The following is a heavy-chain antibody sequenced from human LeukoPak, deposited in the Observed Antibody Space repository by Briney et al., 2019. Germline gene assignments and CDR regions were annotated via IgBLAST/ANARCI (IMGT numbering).Heavy chain of an antibody. V-gene: IGHV3-23*01. CDR2: ISGSGGST. J-gene: IGHJ4*02. CDR1: GFTFSSYA. Sequence: GGSLRLSCAASGFTFSSYAMSWVRQAPGKGLEWVSAISGSGGSTCYADSVKGRFTISRDNSKNTLYLQMNSLRAEDTAVYYCAKSCLGIAAAGVDYWGQGTLVTVSS. D-gene: IGHD6-13*01. CDR3: AKSCLGIAAAGVDY.